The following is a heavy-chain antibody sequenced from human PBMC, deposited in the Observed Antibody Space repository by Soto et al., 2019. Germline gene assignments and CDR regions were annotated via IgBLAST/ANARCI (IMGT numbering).Heavy chain of an antibody. Sequence: QVQLQESGPGLVKPSQTLSLTCTVSGGSISSGDYYWSWIRKPPGKVLEWIGYIYYSGSTYYNPSLKIRVTISVDTSKNQFSLKLSSVTAADTAVYYCARGSYDYDSSGYYHYCGQGTLVTVSS. V-gene: IGHV4-30-4*01. CDR1: GGSISSGDYY. D-gene: IGHD3-22*01. CDR3: ARGSYDYDSSGYYHY. J-gene: IGHJ4*02. CDR2: IYYSGST.